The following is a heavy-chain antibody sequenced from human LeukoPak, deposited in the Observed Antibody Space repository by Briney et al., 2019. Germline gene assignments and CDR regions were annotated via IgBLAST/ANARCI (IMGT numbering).Heavy chain of an antibody. Sequence: SETLSLTCTVSGGSISSYQWSWIRQPAGKGLEWIGRIFASGSTNYNPSLKSRVTMSVDTSKNQFSLKRISVTAADTAVYYCARDCSSWPFFDSLGQGTLGTVSS. D-gene: IGHD6-13*01. CDR1: GGSISSYQ. CDR3: ARDCSSWPFFDS. V-gene: IGHV4-4*07. J-gene: IGHJ4*01. CDR2: IFASGST.